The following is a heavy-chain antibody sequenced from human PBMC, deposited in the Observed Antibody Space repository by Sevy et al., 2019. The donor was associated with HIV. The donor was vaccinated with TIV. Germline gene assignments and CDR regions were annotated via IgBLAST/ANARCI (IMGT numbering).Heavy chain of an antibody. CDR3: AREGGYTSAWSPGNH. CDR2: ISYDGIIK. D-gene: IGHD6-19*01. CDR1: GFNLNTHA. J-gene: IGHJ4*02. V-gene: IGHV3-30*04. Sequence: GGSLRLSCAASGFNLNTHAMHWVRQAPGKGLEWVALISYDGIIKYYADSVKGRLTISRDNSKNTLSLQMNSLRVEDTAVYYCAREGGYTSAWSPGNHWGQGSLVTVSS.